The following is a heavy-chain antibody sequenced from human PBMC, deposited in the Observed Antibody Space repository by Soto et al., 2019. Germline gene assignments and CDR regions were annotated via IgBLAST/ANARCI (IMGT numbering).Heavy chain of an antibody. CDR2: IYPGDSDT. D-gene: IGHD4-4*01. Sequence: PGESLKISCKGSGYSFTSYWIGWVRQMPGKGLEWMGIIYPGDSDTRYSPSFQGQVTISVDKSISTAYLQWSSLKASDTAMHYCARPGNPSYYYYGMDVWGQGTTVTVSS. CDR3: ARPGNPSYYYYGMDV. J-gene: IGHJ6*02. CDR1: GYSFTSYW. V-gene: IGHV5-51*01.